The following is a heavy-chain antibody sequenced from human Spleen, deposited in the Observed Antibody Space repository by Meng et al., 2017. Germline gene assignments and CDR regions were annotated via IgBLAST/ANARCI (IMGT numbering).Heavy chain of an antibody. D-gene: IGHD5-18*01. J-gene: IGHJ3*02. CDR3: AREFVGYSYGYWPTYDAFDI. V-gene: IGHV3-48*03. Sequence: GESLKISCAASGFTFSSYEMNWVRQAPGKGLEWVSYISSSGSTIYYADSVKGRFTISRDNAKNSLYLQMNSLRAEDTAVYYCAREFVGYSYGYWPTYDAFDIWGQGTMVTVSS. CDR2: ISSSGSTI. CDR1: GFTFSSYE.